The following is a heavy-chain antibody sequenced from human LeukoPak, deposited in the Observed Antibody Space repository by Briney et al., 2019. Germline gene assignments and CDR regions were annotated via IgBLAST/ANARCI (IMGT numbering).Heavy chain of an antibody. Sequence: PSETLSLTCTVSGGSSRSYYWSWIRQPPGKGLEWIGYISYSGSTSYNPSLKSRLTISVDRSKNQFSLKLSSVTAADTVVYYCARPDYSSGWYYFDYWGQGTLVTVSS. D-gene: IGHD6-19*01. V-gene: IGHV4-59*08. CDR2: ISYSGST. CDR3: ARPDYSSGWYYFDY. CDR1: GGSSRSYY. J-gene: IGHJ4*02.